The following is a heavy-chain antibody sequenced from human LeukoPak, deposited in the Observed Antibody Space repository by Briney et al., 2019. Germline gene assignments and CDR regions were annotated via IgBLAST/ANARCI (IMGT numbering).Heavy chain of an antibody. CDR3: ARAQRITIFGVVIWGSYGMDV. D-gene: IGHD3-3*01. CDR1: GGTFSSYA. Sequence: ASVKVSCKASGGTFSSYAISWVRQAPGQGLEWMGWMNPNSGNTGYAQKFQGRVTMTRNTSISTAYMELSSLRSEDTAVYYCARAQRITIFGVVIWGSYGMDVWGQGTTVTVSS. J-gene: IGHJ6*02. V-gene: IGHV1-8*02. CDR2: MNPNSGNT.